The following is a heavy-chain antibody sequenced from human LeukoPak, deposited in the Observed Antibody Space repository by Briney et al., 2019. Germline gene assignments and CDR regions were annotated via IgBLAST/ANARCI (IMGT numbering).Heavy chain of an antibody. D-gene: IGHD6-13*01. CDR1: GGSICSGDYY. V-gene: IGHV4-30-4*08. J-gene: IGHJ5*02. CDR3: ARGVLGSWYVRDWFDP. CDR2: IYYSGST. Sequence: PSQTLSLTCTVSGGSICSGDYYWRWIRQPPGKGLEWIGYIYYSGSTYYNPSLKSRVTISVDTSKNQFSLKLSSVTAADTAVYYCARGVLGSWYVRDWFDPWGQGTLVTVSS.